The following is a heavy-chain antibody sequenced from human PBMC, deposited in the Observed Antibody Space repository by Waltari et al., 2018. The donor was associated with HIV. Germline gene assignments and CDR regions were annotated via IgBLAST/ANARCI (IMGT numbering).Heavy chain of an antibody. J-gene: IGHJ5*02. V-gene: IGHV4-59*01. CDR3: VRGRQYISSSYFDP. CDR2: IYYSGST. CDR1: HGSIRSYY. Sequence: QVQLQESGPGLVKPSETLSLICTVSHGSIRSYYWTWIRQPPGKGLEWIGHIYYSGSTNYNPSLKSRVTISGDTSKNQFSLRLTSVTAADTAVYYCVRGRQYISSSYFDPWGQGTLVTVSS. D-gene: IGHD6-19*01.